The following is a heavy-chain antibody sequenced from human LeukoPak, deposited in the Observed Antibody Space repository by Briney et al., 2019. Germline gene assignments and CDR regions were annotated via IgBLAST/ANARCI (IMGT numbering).Heavy chain of an antibody. Sequence: PSETLALPCAVYGGSFSGYYWSWIRQPPGKGLEWIGEINHSGSTNYNPSLKSRVTISVDTSKNQFSLKLSSVTAADTAVYYCATTLITVAGLFFDYWGQGTLVTVSS. CDR2: INHSGST. J-gene: IGHJ4*02. CDR1: GGSFSGYY. D-gene: IGHD6-19*01. CDR3: ATTLITVAGLFFDY. V-gene: IGHV4-34*01.